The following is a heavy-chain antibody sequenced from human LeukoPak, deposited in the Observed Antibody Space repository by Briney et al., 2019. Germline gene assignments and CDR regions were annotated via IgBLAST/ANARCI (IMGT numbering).Heavy chain of an antibody. V-gene: IGHV3-30*02. CDR1: GFTFSSYG. J-gene: IGHJ6*03. Sequence: PGGSLRLSCAASGFTFSSYGMHWVRQAPGKGLEWVAFIQYDGSNRYYADSVKGRFTISRDNSKNTLYLPMNSLRAEDTAVYYCAKDLGLGAVVTFLYMDVWGKGTTVTVSS. CDR2: IQYDGSNR. CDR3: AKDLGLGAVVTFLYMDV. D-gene: IGHD4-23*01.